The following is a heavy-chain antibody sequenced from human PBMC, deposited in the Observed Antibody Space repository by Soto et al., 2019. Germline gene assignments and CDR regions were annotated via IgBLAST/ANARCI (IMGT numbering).Heavy chain of an antibody. CDR1: GGTFSSYA. CDR2: IIPIFGTA. J-gene: IGHJ4*02. D-gene: IGHD6-6*01. CDR3: ARRGDSSSPTFDY. Sequence: ASVKVSCKASGGTFSSYAISWVRQAPGQGLEWMGGIIPIFGTASYAQKFQGRVTITADESTSTAYMELSSLRSEDTAVYYCARRGDSSSPTFDYWGQGTLVTVSS. V-gene: IGHV1-69*13.